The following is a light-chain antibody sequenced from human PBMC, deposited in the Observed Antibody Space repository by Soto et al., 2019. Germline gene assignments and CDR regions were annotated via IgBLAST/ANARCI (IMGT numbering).Light chain of an antibody. J-gene: IGLJ1*01. CDR2: EVS. CDR3: NPYTSSNTSV. CDR1: SSDVGAHNF. Sequence: QSALTQPASVSGSPGQAITISCSGASSDVGAHNFVAWYQHHPGKAPKLMIYEVSNRPSGVSNRFSGSKSGNTASLTIPGLQAEDAADYYCNPYTSSNTSVFGSATKVTVL. V-gene: IGLV2-14*01.